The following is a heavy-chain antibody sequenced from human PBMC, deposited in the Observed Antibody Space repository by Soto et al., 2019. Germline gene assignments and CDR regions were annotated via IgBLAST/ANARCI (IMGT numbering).Heavy chain of an antibody. J-gene: IGHJ4*02. Sequence: QVQLVESGGGVVQPGRSLRLSCAASGFTFSSYAMHWVRQAPGKGLEWVAVISYDGSNKYYADSVKGRFTISRDNSKNTLYLQINRLRAEDTAVYYCARRDGYNTGPFDYWGQGTLVTVSS. CDR2: ISYDGSNK. D-gene: IGHD5-12*01. CDR1: GFTFSSYA. CDR3: ARRDGYNTGPFDY. V-gene: IGHV3-30-3*01.